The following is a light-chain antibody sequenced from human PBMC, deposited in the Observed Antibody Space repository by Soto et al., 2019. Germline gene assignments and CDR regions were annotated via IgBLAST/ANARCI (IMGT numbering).Light chain of an antibody. V-gene: IGLV2-8*01. CDR2: EVT. J-gene: IGLJ1*01. CDR1: SSDVGGYNY. CDR3: SSYAGSNNLGV. Sequence: QSLLTQPPSPSGAPGQSVTISCPGTSSDVGGYNYVSWYQQHPGKAPKLMIYEVTKRPSGVPDRFSGSKSGNTASLTVSGLQAEDEADYYCSSYAGSNNLGVFGTGTKVTVL.